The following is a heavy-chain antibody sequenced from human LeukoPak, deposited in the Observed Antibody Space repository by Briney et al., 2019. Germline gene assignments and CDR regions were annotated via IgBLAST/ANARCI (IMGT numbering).Heavy chain of an antibody. J-gene: IGHJ3*02. CDR3: ARAVYDAFDI. Sequence: SETLSLTCTVSGGSISSYYWSWIRQSPGKGLEWIGYIYDSGSTNYNPSLKSRVTLSVDKSKNQFSLKLSSVTAADTAVYYCARAVYDAFDIWGQGTMVTVSS. V-gene: IGHV4-59*12. CDR2: IYDSGST. CDR1: GGSISSYY. D-gene: IGHD3-16*01.